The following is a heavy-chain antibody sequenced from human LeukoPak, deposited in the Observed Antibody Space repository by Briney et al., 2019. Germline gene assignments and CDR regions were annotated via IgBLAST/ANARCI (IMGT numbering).Heavy chain of an antibody. J-gene: IGHJ5*02. V-gene: IGHV4-34*01. CDR3: ARGPISSSGYYFFETQYNWFDP. CDR1: GGSFSGYY. D-gene: IGHD3-22*01. CDR2: INHSGST. Sequence: PSETLSLTCAVYGGSFSGYYWSWIRQPPGKGLEWIGEINHSGSTNYNPSLKSRVTISVDTSKNQFSLKLSSVTAADTAVYYCARGPISSSGYYFFETQYNWFDPWGQGTLVTVSS.